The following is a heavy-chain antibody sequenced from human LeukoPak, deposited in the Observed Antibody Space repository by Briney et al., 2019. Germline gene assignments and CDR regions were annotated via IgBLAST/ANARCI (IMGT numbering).Heavy chain of an antibody. D-gene: IGHD6-13*01. CDR2: IRYDGNNE. CDR1: GFIFRSYG. Sequence: GGSLRLSCAASGFIFRSYGMHWVRQAPGSGLEWVAFIRYDGNNEDYVDSVKGRFTISRDNAKNSLYLQMNSLRAEDTAVYYCARGGPPGIAAAGTSRYFDYWGQGTLVTVSS. J-gene: IGHJ4*02. CDR3: ARGGPPGIAAAGTSRYFDY. V-gene: IGHV3-30*02.